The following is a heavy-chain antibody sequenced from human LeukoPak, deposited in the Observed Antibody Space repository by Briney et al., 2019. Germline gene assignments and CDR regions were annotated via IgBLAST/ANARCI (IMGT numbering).Heavy chain of an antibody. CDR3: ARDLEFGLVYFDY. CDR2: INPSGGST. CDR1: GYTFTSYY. V-gene: IGHV1-46*01. J-gene: IGHJ4*02. D-gene: IGHD3-3*01. Sequence: ASVKVSCKASGYTFTSYYIHWVRQAPGQGLEWMGIINPSGGSTSYAQKFQGRVTMTRDTSTCTVYMELSSLRSEDTAVYYCARDLEFGLVYFDYWGQGTLVTVSS.